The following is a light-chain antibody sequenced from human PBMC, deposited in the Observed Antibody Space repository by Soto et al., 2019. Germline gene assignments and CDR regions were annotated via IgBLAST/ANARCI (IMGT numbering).Light chain of an antibody. CDR1: QSISSW. CDR2: SAS. Sequence: DIQMTQSPSTLSASVGNRVTLTCRASQSISSWLAWYQQKPGKAPKLLIYSASSLESGVPSRFSGSGSGTEFTLTISSLQPDDFATYYCQQYDKYAWTFGQGTKVEIK. V-gene: IGKV1-5*03. CDR3: QQYDKYAWT. J-gene: IGKJ1*01.